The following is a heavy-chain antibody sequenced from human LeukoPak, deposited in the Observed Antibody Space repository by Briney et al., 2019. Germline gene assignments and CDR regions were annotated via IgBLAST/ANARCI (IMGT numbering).Heavy chain of an antibody. D-gene: IGHD6-19*01. J-gene: IGHJ4*02. V-gene: IGHV4-39*07. CDR2: IYYSGST. CDR1: GGSISSSSYY. CDR3: ARAVTGTSLVDF. Sequence: SEALSLTCTVSGGSISSSSYYWGWIRQPPGKGLEWIGSIYYSGSTYYNPSLGSRVTISLNTPENQFSLRLTSVTAADTAVYYCARAVTGTSLVDFWGQGTLVAVSS.